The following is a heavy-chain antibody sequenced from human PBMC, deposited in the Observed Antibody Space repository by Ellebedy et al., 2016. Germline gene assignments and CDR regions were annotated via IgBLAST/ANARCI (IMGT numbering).Heavy chain of an antibody. J-gene: IGHJ4*02. CDR2: ISYDGSNK. V-gene: IGHV3-30*03. CDR1: GFTFSNYG. CDR3: ARAQGAGGPFDY. Sequence: GESLKISXAASGFTFSNYGMHWVRQAPGKGLEWVAVISYDGSNKYYADSVKGRFTISRDNSESTLHLQMNSLRAEDTALYFCARAQGAGGPFDYWGQGILVTVSS. D-gene: IGHD2-15*01.